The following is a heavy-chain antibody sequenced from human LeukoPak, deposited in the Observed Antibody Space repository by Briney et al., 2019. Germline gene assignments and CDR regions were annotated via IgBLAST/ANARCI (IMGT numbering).Heavy chain of an antibody. Sequence: SETLSLTCTVSGYSISSDYYWGWVRQPPGKGLEWIGSIHYSGSTNYNPSLKSRVTISVDTSKNQFSLKLSSVTAADTAVYYCARNILTGSHYYYYYRDVWGKGTTVTISS. V-gene: IGHV4-38-2*02. CDR2: IHYSGST. J-gene: IGHJ6*03. CDR3: ARNILTGSHYYYYYRDV. CDR1: GYSISSDYY. D-gene: IGHD3-9*01.